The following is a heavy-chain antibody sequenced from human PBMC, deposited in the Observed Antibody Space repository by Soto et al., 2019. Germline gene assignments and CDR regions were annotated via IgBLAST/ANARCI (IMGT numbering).Heavy chain of an antibody. CDR1: GYSISSGYY. D-gene: IGHD3-3*01. CDR2: IYYSGST. CDR3: ARESYDLWSGYFHFDY. Sequence: SETLSLTCAVSGYSISSGYYWGWLRQPPGKGLEWIGYIYYSGSTYYNPSLKSRVTISVDTSKNQFSLKLSSVTAADTAVYYCARESYDLWSGYFHFDYWGQGTLVTVSS. J-gene: IGHJ4*02. V-gene: IGHV4-38-2*02.